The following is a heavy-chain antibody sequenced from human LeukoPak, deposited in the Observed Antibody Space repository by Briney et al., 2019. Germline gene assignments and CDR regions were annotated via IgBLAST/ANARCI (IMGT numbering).Heavy chain of an antibody. CDR2: IRYDGSNK. Sequence: GGSLRLSCAASGFTFSSYGMHWVRQAPGKGLEWVAFIRYDGSNKYYADSVKGRFTISRDNSKNTLYLQVNSLRAEDTAVYYCAGYSGLDYWGQGTLVTVSS. J-gene: IGHJ4*02. V-gene: IGHV3-30*02. CDR1: GFTFSSYG. D-gene: IGHD1-26*01. CDR3: AGYSGLDY.